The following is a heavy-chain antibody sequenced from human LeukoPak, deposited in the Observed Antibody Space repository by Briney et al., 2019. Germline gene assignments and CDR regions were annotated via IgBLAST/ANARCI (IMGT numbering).Heavy chain of an antibody. D-gene: IGHD6-19*01. Sequence: PGGSLRVSCAASGFTFSSYAMHWVRQAPGKGLEWVAVIWYDGSNKYYADSVKGRFTISRDHSKNTLYLQMKSLRAEDTAVYYCARELEIAVAGTLGYWGQGTLVTVSS. V-gene: IGHV3-33*01. CDR2: IWYDGSNK. J-gene: IGHJ4*02. CDR1: GFTFSSYA. CDR3: ARELEIAVAGTLGY.